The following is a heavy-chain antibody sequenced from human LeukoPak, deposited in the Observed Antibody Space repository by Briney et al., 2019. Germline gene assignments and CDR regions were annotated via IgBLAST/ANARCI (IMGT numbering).Heavy chain of an antibody. J-gene: IGHJ4*02. CDR1: GFTFSTYW. D-gene: IGHD1-26*01. Sequence: PGGSLRLSCAASGFTFSTYWMGWVRQTPGKGLEWVANINQDESEKKYVDSVKGRFTISRDNARNSLSLQMNSLRAEDTAVYYCARPSLNSGSCFDYWGQGTLVTVSS. V-gene: IGHV3-7*01. CDR3: ARPSLNSGSCFDY. CDR2: INQDESEK.